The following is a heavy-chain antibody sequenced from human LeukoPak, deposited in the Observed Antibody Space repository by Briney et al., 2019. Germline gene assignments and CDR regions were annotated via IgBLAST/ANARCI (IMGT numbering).Heavy chain of an antibody. D-gene: IGHD1-1*01. V-gene: IGHV3-53*01. J-gene: IGHJ4*02. CDR3: ARDGGNDPEGY. CDR2: IYSGGST. Sequence: EGSLGLSCAASGFTVSSNYMSWVRQAPGKGLEWVSVIYSGGSTYYADSVKGRFTISRDNSKNTLYLQMNGLRAEDTAVYYCARDGGNDPEGYWGQGTLVTVSS. CDR1: GFTVSSNY.